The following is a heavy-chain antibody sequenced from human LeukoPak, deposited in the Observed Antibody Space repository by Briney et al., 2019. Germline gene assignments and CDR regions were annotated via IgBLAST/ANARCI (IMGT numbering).Heavy chain of an antibody. Sequence: GGSLRLSCAASGFTFTTFWMNWVRQAPGEGLVWVSLINTDGRTPTYADSVKGRFTISRDNAKNTLYLQMNSLRAEDTAMYYCARDVHGSPDWWGQRTMVTVS. J-gene: IGHJ4*02. V-gene: IGHV3-74*01. CDR2: INTDGRTP. D-gene: IGHD1-1*01. CDR1: GFTFTTFW. CDR3: ARDVHGSPDW.